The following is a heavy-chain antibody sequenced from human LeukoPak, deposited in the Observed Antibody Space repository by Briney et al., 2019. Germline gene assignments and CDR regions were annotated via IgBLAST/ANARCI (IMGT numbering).Heavy chain of an antibody. D-gene: IGHD4-23*01. CDR1: GFTFSSYW. CDR3: YGANAEH. V-gene: IGHV3-74*03. J-gene: IGHJ1*01. CDR2: TNTDGSST. Sequence: GGSLRLSCAASGFTFSSYWMHWVRQAPGKGLVWVSGTNTDGSSTMYADSVKGRFTIARDNAKNTLYLQMNSLRAEDTAVYYCYGANAEHWGRGTLVTVSS.